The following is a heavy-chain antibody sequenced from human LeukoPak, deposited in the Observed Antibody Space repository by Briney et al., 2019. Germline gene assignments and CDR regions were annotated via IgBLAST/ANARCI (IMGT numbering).Heavy chain of an antibody. Sequence: GRSLRLSCAASGFNFDDYAMHSVRQAPGKGLEWVSGNSWYSGSIVYADSVKGRFTISRSYDKNSLYLQIHKLRAEDIAVNYCPRDYYGRLDYWGQGTLVSVSS. J-gene: IGHJ4*02. D-gene: IGHD4-17*01. CDR2: NSWYSGSI. CDR1: GFNFDDYA. V-gene: IGHV3-9*03. CDR3: PRDYYGRLDY.